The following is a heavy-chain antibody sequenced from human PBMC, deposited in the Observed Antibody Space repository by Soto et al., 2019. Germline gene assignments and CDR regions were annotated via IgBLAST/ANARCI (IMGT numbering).Heavy chain of an antibody. CDR1: RYTFTSYD. J-gene: IGHJ4*02. D-gene: IGHD6-6*01. CDR3: ARGGIAAREFDY. V-gene: IGHV1-8*01. CDR2: MNPNSGNT. Sequence: ASVKVSCKTSRYTFTSYDINWVRQDTGKGLEWMGWMNPNSGNTGYAQKFQGRVTMTRNTSISTAYMELSSLRSEDTAVYYCARGGIAAREFDYWGQGTLVTVSS.